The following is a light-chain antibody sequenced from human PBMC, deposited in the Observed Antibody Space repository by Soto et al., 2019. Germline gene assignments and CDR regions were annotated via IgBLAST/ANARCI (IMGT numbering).Light chain of an antibody. CDR1: QSVSKY. CDR3: QHYRSSPTT. CDR2: AAS. J-gene: IGKJ1*01. Sequence: EIVLTQSPGTLSLTPGERATLFCRASQSVSKYLGWYQQKHGQAPRLLIYAASNRATGIPDRFSCSGSGTDFTLTIRRLEPEDFAVYYSQHYRSSPTTFGQGTKVDNK. V-gene: IGKV3-20*01.